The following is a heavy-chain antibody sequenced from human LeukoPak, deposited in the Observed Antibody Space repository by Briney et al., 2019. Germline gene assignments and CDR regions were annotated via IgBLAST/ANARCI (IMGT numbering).Heavy chain of an antibody. CDR3: AKDSPPTWTTRACIE. D-gene: IGHD1-1*01. Sequence: PGGSLRLSCAASGFTFSSFGMHWVRQAPGKGLEWVAVISYDGSKKFYGDSVKGQFTISRDNSKNTLYLQMNSLRPEETAVYYCAKDSPPTWTTRACIEWGQGTLVTVSS. CDR1: GFTFSSFG. CDR2: ISYDGSKK. V-gene: IGHV3-30*18. J-gene: IGHJ4*02.